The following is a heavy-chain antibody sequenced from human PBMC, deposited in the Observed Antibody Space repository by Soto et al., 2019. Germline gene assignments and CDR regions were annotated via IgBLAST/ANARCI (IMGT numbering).Heavy chain of an antibody. Sequence: EVQLVESGGGVLRPGGSLRLSCAASGFTFDDYGMSWARQAPGKGLEWVSGVNWNGGSTGYADSVKGRFTISRDNAKNSLYLQMNSLRAEDTAFYYCVRGTSLNFDYWGQGTLVTVSS. CDR3: VRGTSLNFDY. D-gene: IGHD1-26*01. J-gene: IGHJ4*02. CDR1: GFTFDDYG. CDR2: VNWNGGST. V-gene: IGHV3-20*04.